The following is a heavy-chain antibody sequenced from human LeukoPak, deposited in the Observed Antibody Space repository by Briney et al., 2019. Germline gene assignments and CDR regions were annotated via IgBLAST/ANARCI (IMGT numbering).Heavy chain of an antibody. Sequence: GGSLRLSCTASGFTFSGYGMHWVRQAPAKGLEWVAIIWYDGSKRYYADSVKGRFTISRDNFKNTLYLEMNTLRAEDTAMYYCARSEVSTTLLDYWGQGTLVSVSS. CDR2: IWYDGSKR. J-gene: IGHJ4*02. CDR1: GFTFSGYG. V-gene: IGHV3-33*01. D-gene: IGHD5/OR15-5a*01. CDR3: ARSEVSTTLLDY.